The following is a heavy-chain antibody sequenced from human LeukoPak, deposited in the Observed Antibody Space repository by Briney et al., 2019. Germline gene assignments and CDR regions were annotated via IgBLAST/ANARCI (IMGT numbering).Heavy chain of an antibody. V-gene: IGHV4-61*02. J-gene: IGHJ5*02. CDR1: GGSISSGSYY. D-gene: IGHD3-3*01. CDR3: ASAYYDFWSGYQGWFDP. CDR2: IYTSGST. Sequence: PSQTLSLTCTVSGGSISSGSYYWSRIRQPAGKGLEWIGRIYTSGSTNYNPSLKSRVTISVDTSKNQFSLKLSPVTAADTAVYYCASAYYDFWSGYQGWFDPWGQGTLVTVSS.